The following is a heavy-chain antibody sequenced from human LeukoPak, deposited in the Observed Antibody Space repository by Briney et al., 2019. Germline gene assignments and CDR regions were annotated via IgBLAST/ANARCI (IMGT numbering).Heavy chain of an antibody. CDR2: IYYSGST. J-gene: IGHJ4*02. Sequence: SETLSLTCTASGGSISSYYWSWIRQPPGKGLEWIGYIYYSGSTNYNPSLKSRVTISVDTSKNQFSLKLSSVTAADTAVYYCAGDRGSGSLESSFDYWGQGTLVTVSS. CDR3: AGDRGSGSLESSFDY. CDR1: GGSISSYY. V-gene: IGHV4-59*01. D-gene: IGHD1-26*01.